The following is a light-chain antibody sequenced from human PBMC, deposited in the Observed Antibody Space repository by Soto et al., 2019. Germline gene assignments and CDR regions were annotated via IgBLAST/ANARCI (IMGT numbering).Light chain of an antibody. CDR3: QVWDNSDVV. V-gene: IGLV3-21*02. CDR2: DDS. CDR1: NIGSKN. Sequence: SYELTQPPSLSVAPGQTATITWGGNNIGSKNVHWYQQKPGQAPVLVIYDDSDRPSGIPERFSGSNSGNTATLTIIRVEAGDEADYYCQVWDNSDVVFGGGTKLTVL. J-gene: IGLJ2*01.